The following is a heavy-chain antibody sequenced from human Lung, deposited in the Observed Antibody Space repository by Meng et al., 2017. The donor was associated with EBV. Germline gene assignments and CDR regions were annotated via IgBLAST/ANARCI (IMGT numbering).Heavy chain of an antibody. V-gene: IGHV2-5*02. CDR1: GFSLSTRGVG. CDR2: IYWDDDK. Sequence: QITLKESGPTLVKPPQTLTLTCTFSGFSLSTRGVGVGWIRQPPGKALEWLALIYWDDDKRYSPSLKSRLTITKDTSKNQVVLTMTNMDPVDAATYFCAHLIAARPFDYWGQGTLVTVSS. J-gene: IGHJ4*02. CDR3: AHLIAARPFDY. D-gene: IGHD6-6*01.